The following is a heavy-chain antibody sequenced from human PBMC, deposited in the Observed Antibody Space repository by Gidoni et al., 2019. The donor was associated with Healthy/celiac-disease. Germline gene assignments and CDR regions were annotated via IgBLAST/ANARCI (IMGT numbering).Heavy chain of an antibody. V-gene: IGHV3-23*01. D-gene: IGHD6-19*01. Sequence: EVQLLESGGGLVQPGGSLRLSCAASGFTFSSYAMSWVRQAPGKGLEWVSAISGSGGSTYYADSVKGRFTISRDNSKNTLYLQMNSLRAEDTAVYYCAKDMERSIAVAGRFDYWGQGTLVTVSS. CDR1: GFTFSSYA. CDR3: AKDMERSIAVAGRFDY. J-gene: IGHJ4*02. CDR2: ISGSGGST.